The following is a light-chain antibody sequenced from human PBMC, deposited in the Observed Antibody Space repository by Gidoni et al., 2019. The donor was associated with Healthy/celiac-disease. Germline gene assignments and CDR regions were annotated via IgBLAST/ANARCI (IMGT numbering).Light chain of an antibody. J-gene: IGKJ4*01. CDR1: QSISSY. Sequence: IQMTQSPSSLPASVGDRVTITCRASQSISSYLNWYQQTPGKAPKLLIYAASSLQSGVPSRFSGSGSGTDFTLTISRLQPEDFATYYCQQSYSTLLTFGGGTKVEIK. CDR3: QQSYSTLLT. V-gene: IGKV1-39*01. CDR2: AAS.